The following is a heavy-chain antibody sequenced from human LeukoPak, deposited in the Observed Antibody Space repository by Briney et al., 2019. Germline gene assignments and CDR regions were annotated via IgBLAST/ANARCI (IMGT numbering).Heavy chain of an antibody. J-gene: IGHJ4*02. Sequence: GRSLRLSCAASGFTFSSYAMNWVRQAPGKGLEWVSYISSDSSTIYYADSVKGRFTISRDNAKSSLYLQMNSLRAEDTAVYYCARSTYDSSGYYTKGLEYWGQGTLVTVSS. CDR1: GFTFSSYA. CDR3: ARSTYDSSGYYTKGLEY. V-gene: IGHV3-48*04. CDR2: ISSDSSTI. D-gene: IGHD3-22*01.